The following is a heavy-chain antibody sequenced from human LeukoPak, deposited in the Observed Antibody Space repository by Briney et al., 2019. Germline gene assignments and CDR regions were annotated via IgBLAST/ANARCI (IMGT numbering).Heavy chain of an antibody. J-gene: IGHJ4*02. CDR1: LYTLLNYG. CDR3: ARFHGVFTYYYDSSGYYPFDY. CDR2: ISAYNGNT. V-gene: IGHV1-18*04. D-gene: IGHD3-22*01. Sequence: GASVTVSFMASLYTLLNYGISWVRQAPGQGRDWMGWISAYNGNTNYAQKLQGRVTMTTDTSTSTAYMELRSLRSDDTAVYYCARFHGVFTYYYDSSGYYPFDYWGQGTLVTVSS.